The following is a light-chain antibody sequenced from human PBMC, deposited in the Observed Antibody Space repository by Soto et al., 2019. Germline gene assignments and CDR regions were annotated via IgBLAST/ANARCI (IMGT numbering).Light chain of an antibody. CDR2: KAS. CDR1: QTISSW. CDR3: QHYNRYSPLT. V-gene: IGKV1-5*03. J-gene: IGKJ4*01. Sequence: DIEMTQSPATLSGSVGDRVTLTCRASQTISSWLAWYQQKPGKAPKLLIYKASTLKSGDPSRFSGSGSCTEFTLTISSLQPDDFATYYCQHYNRYSPLTFGGGTKVDIK.